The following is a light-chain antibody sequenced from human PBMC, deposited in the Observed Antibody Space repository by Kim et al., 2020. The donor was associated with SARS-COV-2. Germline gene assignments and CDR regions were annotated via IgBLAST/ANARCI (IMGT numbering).Light chain of an antibody. J-gene: IGLJ3*02. CDR2: RNN. CDR3: AAWDESLSGWV. CDR1: SSNIGSDY. Sequence: ELTQPPSASGTPGQRVTISCSGSSSNIGSDYVFWYQQLPGTAPKLLIYRNNRRPSGVPDRFSGSKSGTSVSLAISGLRSEDEADYYCAAWDESLSGWVFGGGTQLTVL. V-gene: IGLV1-47*01.